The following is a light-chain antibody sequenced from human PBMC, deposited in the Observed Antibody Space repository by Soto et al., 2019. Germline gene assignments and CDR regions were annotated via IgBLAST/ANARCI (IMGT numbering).Light chain of an antibody. V-gene: IGKV1-5*01. CDR1: QSVSGW. J-gene: IGKJ1*01. CDR3: QQYHSYSPT. Sequence: DIQMTHSPSTLSAYVGDTVTVTCRASQSVSGWLAWYQQKPGKAPKLLIYDASSLESGVPSRFSGSGSGTEFTLTISSLQPDDFATYYCQQYHSYSPTFGQGTKVDIK. CDR2: DAS.